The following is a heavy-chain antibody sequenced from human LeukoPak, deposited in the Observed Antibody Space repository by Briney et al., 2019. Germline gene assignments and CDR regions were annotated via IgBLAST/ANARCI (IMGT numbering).Heavy chain of an antibody. J-gene: IGHJ4*02. D-gene: IGHD3-22*01. Sequence: GRSLRLSCAASGFTFSSYAMHWVRQAPGKGLEWVAVISYDGSNKYYADSVKGRFTISRDNSKNTLYLQMNSLRAEDTAVYYCARGGVVVITYYYFDYWGQGTLVTVSS. CDR2: ISYDGSNK. V-gene: IGHV3-30-3*01. CDR1: GFTFSSYA. CDR3: ARGGVVVITYYYFDY.